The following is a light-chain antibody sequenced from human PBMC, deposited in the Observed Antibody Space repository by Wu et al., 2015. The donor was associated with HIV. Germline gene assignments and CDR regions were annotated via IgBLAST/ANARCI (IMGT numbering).Light chain of an antibody. J-gene: IGKJ4*01. CDR3: QQYDKWPLT. V-gene: IGKV3D-15*03. CDR2: GTS. Sequence: EIVLTQSPATLSVSPGERATLSCGASQSVSTNLAWYQQKPGQAPRLLIYGTSIGATGIPARFSGSGSGTEFTLTISILQSEDFAVYYCQQYDKWPLTFGGGTKVEIK. CDR1: QSVSTN.